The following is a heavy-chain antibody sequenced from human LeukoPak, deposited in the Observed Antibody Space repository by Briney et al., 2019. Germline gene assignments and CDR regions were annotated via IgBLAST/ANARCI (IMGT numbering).Heavy chain of an antibody. V-gene: IGHV3-21*01. Sequence: PGGSLRLSCAASGFTFSSYSMNWVRQAPGKGLEWVSSISSSSSYIYYADSVKGRFTISRDNAKNSLYLQMNSLRAEDTAVYYCARSRSTYGSGSYVHVYWGQGTLVTVSS. CDR2: ISSSSSYI. CDR1: GFTFSSYS. CDR3: ARSRSTYGSGSYVHVY. D-gene: IGHD3-10*01. J-gene: IGHJ4*02.